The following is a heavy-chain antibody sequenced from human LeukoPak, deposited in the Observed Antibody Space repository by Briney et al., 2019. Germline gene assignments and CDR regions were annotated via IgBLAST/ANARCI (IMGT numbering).Heavy chain of an antibody. CDR3: AKDISSWSHEWYGMDV. CDR2: ISWNSGTI. J-gene: IGHJ6*02. Sequence: GGSLRLSCAASGFTFYDNAMHWVRQAPGKGLEWVSGISWNSGTIAYADSVKGRFTISRDNAKNSLYLQMNSLRVEDTALYYCAKDISSWSHEWYGMDVWGQGTTVTVSS. CDR1: GFTFYDNA. D-gene: IGHD6-6*01. V-gene: IGHV3-9*01.